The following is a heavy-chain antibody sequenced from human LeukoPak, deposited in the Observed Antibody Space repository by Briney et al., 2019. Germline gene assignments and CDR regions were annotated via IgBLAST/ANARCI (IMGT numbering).Heavy chain of an antibody. CDR3: ARESGTAFDI. CDR2: ISYDGSNK. D-gene: IGHD1-26*01. Sequence: HPGGSLRLSCAASGFTFSSYAMHWVRQAPGKGLEWVAVISYDGSNKYYADSVKGRFTISRDNSKNTLYLQMNSLRAGDTAVYYCARESGTAFDIWGQGTMVTVSS. V-gene: IGHV3-30*04. CDR1: GFTFSSYA. J-gene: IGHJ3*02.